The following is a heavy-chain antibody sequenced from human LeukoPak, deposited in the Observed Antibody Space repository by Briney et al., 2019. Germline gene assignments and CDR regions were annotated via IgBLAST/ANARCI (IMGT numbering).Heavy chain of an antibody. J-gene: IGHJ4*02. V-gene: IGHV1-18*01. CDR1: GYTFTSYG. D-gene: IGHD4-11*01. Sequence: ASVKVSCKASGYTFTSYGISWVRQAPGQGLEWKGWISAYNGNTNYAQKLQGRVTMTTDTSTSTAYMELRSLRSDDTAVYYCARDTEYSNYPYYFDYWGQGTLVTVSS. CDR3: ARDTEYSNYPYYFDY. CDR2: ISAYNGNT.